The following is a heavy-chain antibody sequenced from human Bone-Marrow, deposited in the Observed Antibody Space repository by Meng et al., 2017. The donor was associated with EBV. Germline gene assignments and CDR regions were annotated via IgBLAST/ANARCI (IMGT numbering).Heavy chain of an antibody. CDR1: GGTFSSDA. Sequence: QGQLVQSGPEVQKPGSSVKVSCKTSGGTFSSDAISWVRQAPGQGLVWLGGLIPMSGAPYYAQNFQGRVTITADESTSTHYMELSNLRSEDTAMYYCASESGRGFTPDYWGQGTLVTVSS. J-gene: IGHJ4*02. D-gene: IGHD3-10*01. CDR2: LIPMSGAP. CDR3: ASESGRGFTPDY. V-gene: IGHV1-69*01.